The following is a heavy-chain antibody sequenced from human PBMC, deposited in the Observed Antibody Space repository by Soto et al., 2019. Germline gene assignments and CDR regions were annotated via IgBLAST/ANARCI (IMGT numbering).Heavy chain of an antibody. V-gene: IGHV3-11*01. CDR2: ISTSGSTI. CDR1: GFTFSDYY. D-gene: IGHD2-15*01. CDR3: ANTRSGAEQDVFDI. Sequence: GGSLRLSCAASGFTFSDYYMSLIRQAPGKGLGWVSYISTSGSTIYYADSVKGRFTISRDNAKKSLYLQMNSLRAEDTAVYYCANTRSGAEQDVFDIWGEGTMVTVSS. J-gene: IGHJ3*02.